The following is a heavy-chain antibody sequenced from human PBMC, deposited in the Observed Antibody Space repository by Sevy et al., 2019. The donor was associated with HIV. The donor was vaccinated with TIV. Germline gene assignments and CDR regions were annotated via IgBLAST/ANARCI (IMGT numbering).Heavy chain of an antibody. CDR2: ISSSSTTI. Sequence: GGSLRLSCAASGFTFSSYSMNWVRQAPGKGLEWVSYISSSSTTIYYADSVKGRFTISRGNANNSLYLQMNSLRAEDKAVYYCAGYFGSSEYPGGFDYWGQGTLVTVS. J-gene: IGHJ4*02. CDR1: GFTFSSYS. V-gene: IGHV3-48*01. D-gene: IGHD2-2*01. CDR3: AGYFGSSEYPGGFDY.